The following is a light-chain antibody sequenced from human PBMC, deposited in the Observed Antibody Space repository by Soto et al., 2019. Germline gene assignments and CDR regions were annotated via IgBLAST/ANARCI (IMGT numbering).Light chain of an antibody. CDR1: QSVSSTY. CDR2: GAS. V-gene: IGKV3-20*01. Sequence: EIVLTQSPGTLSLSPGERASVSPRPSQSVSSTYLIWYQQKPGQAPRLLIYGASSRAAGVPDRFSGGGSGTDFTLTISRLEPEDFAVYYCQHFVNSLTWTFGKGTKVDIK. CDR3: QHFVNSLTWT. J-gene: IGKJ1*01.